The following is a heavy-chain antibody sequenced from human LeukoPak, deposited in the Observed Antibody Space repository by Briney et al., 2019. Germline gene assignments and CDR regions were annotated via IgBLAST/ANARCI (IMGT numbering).Heavy chain of an antibody. CDR2: IYYSGST. CDR3: ARDGPTAIDY. V-gene: IGHV4-31*03. Sequence: SETLSLTCTVSGGSISSGGYSWSWIRQHPGKGLEWIGYIYYSGSTYYNPSLKSRVTISVDTSKNQFSLKLSSVTAADTAVYYCARDGPTAIDYWGQGTLVTVSS. CDR1: GGSISSGGYS. J-gene: IGHJ4*02.